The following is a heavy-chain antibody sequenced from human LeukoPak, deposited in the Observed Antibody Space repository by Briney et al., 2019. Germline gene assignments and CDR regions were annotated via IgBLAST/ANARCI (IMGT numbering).Heavy chain of an antibody. J-gene: IGHJ4*02. Sequence: PSETLSLTCTVSGGSVSSGSYYWSWIRQPPGKGLEWIGYIYYSGSTNYNPSLESRVTISVDTSKNQFSLKLSSVTAADTAVYYCARAFYYDGGGYYAFDYWGQGTLVTVSS. V-gene: IGHV4-61*01. CDR2: IYYSGST. D-gene: IGHD3-22*01. CDR1: GGSVSSGSYY. CDR3: ARAFYYDGGGYYAFDY.